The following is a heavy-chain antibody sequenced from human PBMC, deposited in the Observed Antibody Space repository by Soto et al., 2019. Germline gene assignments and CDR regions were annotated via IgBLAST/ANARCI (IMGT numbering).Heavy chain of an antibody. D-gene: IGHD2-8*01. CDR1: GYSFTDYH. V-gene: IGHV1-2*04. J-gene: IGHJ6*02. CDR2: INPKSGGT. CDR3: ARGDSTDCSNGVCSFFYNHGMDV. Sequence: ASVEVSWKASGYSFTDYHIHWVRQAPGQGLEWLGRINPKSGGTSTAQKFQGWVTMTTDTSISTASMELTRLTSDDTAIYYCARGDSTDCSNGVCSFFYNHGMDVWGQGTTVTVSS.